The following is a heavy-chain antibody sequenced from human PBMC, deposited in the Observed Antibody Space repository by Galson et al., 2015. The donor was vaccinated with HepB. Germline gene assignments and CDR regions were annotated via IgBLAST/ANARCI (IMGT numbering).Heavy chain of an antibody. D-gene: IGHD4-17*01. J-gene: IGHJ4*02. CDR3: ARVADTDYGDHTHFDY. CDR2: TSGSTIYT. CDR1: GFIFSDYY. Sequence: SLRLSCAASGFIFSDYYMSWIRQAPGKGLEWISYTSGSTIYTNYAGSVKGRFTISRDNAKNSLYLHLNSVTAEDTAVYYCARVADTDYGDHTHFDYGGQGTLVTVSS. V-gene: IGHV3-11*06.